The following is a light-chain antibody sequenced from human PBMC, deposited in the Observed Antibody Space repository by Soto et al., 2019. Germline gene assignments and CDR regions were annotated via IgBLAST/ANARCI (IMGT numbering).Light chain of an antibody. CDR1: QSVSSSY. Sequence: EIVLTQSPGTLSLSPGERATLSCRASQSVSSSYLGWYQQKPGQAPRLLIYGASSRAAGIPDRFSGSGSGKDFTLTISRLEPEEFAMYYCQQYSSSPTWTFGQGTKVEIK. CDR2: GAS. V-gene: IGKV3-20*01. CDR3: QQYSSSPTWT. J-gene: IGKJ1*01.